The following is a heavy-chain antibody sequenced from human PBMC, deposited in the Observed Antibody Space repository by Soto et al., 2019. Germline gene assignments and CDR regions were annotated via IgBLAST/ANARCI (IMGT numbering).Heavy chain of an antibody. CDR2: ISAYNGNT. CDR3: ARDEVGATELDD. Sequence: QVQLVQSGAEVKKPGASVKVSCKASGYTFTSYGISWVRQAPGQGLEWMGWISAYNGNTNYAQKLQGRVTMTTDTATSTPYMERRSLRSDDTGVYYCARDEVGATELDDWGQGTLVTVSS. D-gene: IGHD1-26*01. V-gene: IGHV1-18*01. J-gene: IGHJ4*02. CDR1: GYTFTSYG.